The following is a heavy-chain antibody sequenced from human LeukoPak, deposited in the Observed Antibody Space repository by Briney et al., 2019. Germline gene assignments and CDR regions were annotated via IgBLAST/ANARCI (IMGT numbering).Heavy chain of an antibody. CDR1: GYTFTGYY. CDR3: AREIVL. V-gene: IGHV1-2*02. D-gene: IGHD2-8*01. J-gene: IGHJ4*02. CDR2: INPKSGGT. Sequence: ASVKVPCKASGYTFTGYYMYWVRQAPGQGLEWMGWINPKSGGTKCAQKFLGRVTMTRDTSISTAYMELSRLRSDDTAVYYCAREIVLWGQGTLVTVSS.